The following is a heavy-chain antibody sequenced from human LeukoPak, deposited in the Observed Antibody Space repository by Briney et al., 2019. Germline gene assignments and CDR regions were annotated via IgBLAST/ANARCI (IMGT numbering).Heavy chain of an antibody. CDR2: IKQDGSEK. D-gene: IGHD2-2*01. V-gene: IGHV3-7*01. CDR1: GFTFSSYW. Sequence: GGSLRLSCAASGFTFSSYWMSWVRQAPGKGLEWVANIKQDGSEKYYVDSVKGRFTISRDNAKNSLYLQMNSLRAEDTAVYYCARARVVPAARVYYMDVWGKGTTVTVSS. CDR3: ARARVVPAARVYYMDV. J-gene: IGHJ6*03.